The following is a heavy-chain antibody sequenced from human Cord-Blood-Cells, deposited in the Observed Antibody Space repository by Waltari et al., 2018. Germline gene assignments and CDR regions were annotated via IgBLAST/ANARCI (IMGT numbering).Heavy chain of an antibody. V-gene: IGHV3-30*04. Sequence: QVQLVESGGGGVQPGRSVRSSCADSGFTFSSYAMHCVRSAPGKGLEWVAVISYDGSNKYYADSVKGRFTISRDNSKNTLYLQMNSLRAEDTAVYYCASRYNYWGQGTLVTVSS. CDR2: ISYDGSNK. CDR1: GFTFSSYA. CDR3: ASRYNY. D-gene: IGHD3-9*01. J-gene: IGHJ4*02.